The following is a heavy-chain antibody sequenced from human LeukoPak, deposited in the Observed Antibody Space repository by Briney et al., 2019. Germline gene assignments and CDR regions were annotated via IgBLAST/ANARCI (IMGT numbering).Heavy chain of an antibody. V-gene: IGHV1-46*01. CDR1: GYTLTSYR. J-gene: IGHJ4*02. Sequence: ASVRVSCKASGYTLTSYRMHWVRQAPGQGLEWMGLINPSGGSTSYAQKFQGRVTMTRDTSTSTVYMELSSLRSEDTAVYYCARETEYGSGSYIDYWGQGGLVTVCS. CDR3: ARETEYGSGSYIDY. CDR2: INPSGGST. D-gene: IGHD3-10*01.